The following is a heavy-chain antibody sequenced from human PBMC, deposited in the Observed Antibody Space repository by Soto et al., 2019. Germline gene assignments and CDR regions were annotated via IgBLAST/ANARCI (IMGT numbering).Heavy chain of an antibody. V-gene: IGHV4-34*01. CDR3: ARGGVVGATKGRAFDI. J-gene: IGHJ3*02. Sequence: SETLSLTCAVYGGSFSGYYWSWIRQPPGKGLEWIGEINHSGSTNYNPSLKSRVTISVDTSKNQFSLKLSSVTAADTAVYYCARGGVVGATKGRAFDIWGQGTMVTVSS. CDR2: INHSGST. D-gene: IGHD1-26*01. CDR1: GGSFSGYY.